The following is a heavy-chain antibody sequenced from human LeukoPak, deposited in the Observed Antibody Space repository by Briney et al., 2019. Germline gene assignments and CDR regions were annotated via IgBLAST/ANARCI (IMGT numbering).Heavy chain of an antibody. V-gene: IGHV3-49*04. J-gene: IGHJ6*02. Sequence: PGGSLRLSCTASGFTFGDYAMSWVRQAPGKGLEWGGFIRSKAYGGTTEYAASVKGRFTISRDDSKSIAYLQMNSLKTEDTAVYYCTRASPHFLEWLLYPSYYYYGMDVWGQGTTVTVSS. CDR1: GFTFGDYA. D-gene: IGHD3-3*01. CDR2: IRSKAYGGTT. CDR3: TRASPHFLEWLLYPSYYYYGMDV.